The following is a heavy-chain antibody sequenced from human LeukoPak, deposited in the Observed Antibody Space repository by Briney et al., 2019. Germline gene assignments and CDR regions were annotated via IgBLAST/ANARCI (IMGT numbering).Heavy chain of an antibody. J-gene: IGHJ4*02. CDR3: AKDRYYYDSSGYLDY. D-gene: IGHD3-22*01. CDR2: ISYDGSNK. V-gene: IGHV3-30*18. CDR1: GFTFSSYG. Sequence: GGSLRLSCAASGFTFSSYGMHWVRQAPGKGLEWVAVISYDGSNKYYADSVKGRFTISRDNSKNTLYLQMNSLRAEDTAVYYCAKDRYYYDSSGYLDYWGQGTLVTVSS.